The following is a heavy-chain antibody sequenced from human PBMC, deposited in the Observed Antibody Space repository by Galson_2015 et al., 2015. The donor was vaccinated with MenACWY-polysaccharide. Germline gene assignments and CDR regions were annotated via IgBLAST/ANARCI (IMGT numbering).Heavy chain of an antibody. D-gene: IGHD3-3*01. CDR3: AKDSTDFWSVAGRFDH. Sequence: SLRLSCAASGFTFNNYDMHWVRQAPGKGLEWVAVISSDGSLKYYADSVKGRFTISRDNSKNTLYLQMNSLRAEDTAVYYCAKDSTDFWSVAGRFDHWGQGTLVTVSS. CDR2: ISSDGSLK. J-gene: IGHJ5*02. CDR1: GFTFNNYD. V-gene: IGHV3-30-3*01.